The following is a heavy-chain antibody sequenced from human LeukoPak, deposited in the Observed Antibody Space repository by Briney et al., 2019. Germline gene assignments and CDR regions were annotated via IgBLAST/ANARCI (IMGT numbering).Heavy chain of an antibody. Sequence: SQTLSLTCAVSGGSISSGGYSWSWIRQHPGKGLEWIGYIYYSGSTYYNPSLKSRVTISVDTSKNQFSLKLSSVTAADTAVYYCARGDSYGYYFDYWGQGTLVTVSS. J-gene: IGHJ4*02. CDR1: GGSISSGGYS. V-gene: IGHV4-31*11. CDR2: IYYSGST. D-gene: IGHD5-18*01. CDR3: ARGDSYGYYFDY.